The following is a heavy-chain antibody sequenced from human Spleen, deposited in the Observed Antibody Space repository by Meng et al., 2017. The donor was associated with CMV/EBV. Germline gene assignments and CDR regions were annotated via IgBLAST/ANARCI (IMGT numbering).Heavy chain of an antibody. CDR2: INSDSSRT. CDR1: GFSFSSYA. Sequence: LYGAASGFSFSSYAMSWARQAPGKGLEWVSLINSDSSRTHYADSVKGRFTISRDNSENTVYLQMNNLRAEDTAVYYCAKGPNWFDPWGQGALVTVSS. V-gene: IGHV3-23*03. J-gene: IGHJ5*02. CDR3: AKGPNWFDP.